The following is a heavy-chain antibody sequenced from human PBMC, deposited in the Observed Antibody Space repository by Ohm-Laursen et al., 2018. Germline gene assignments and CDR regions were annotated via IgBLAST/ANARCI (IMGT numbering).Heavy chain of an antibody. D-gene: IGHD1-26*01. CDR2: SGGNGDGT. CDR1: GFTFSNYA. V-gene: IGHV3-23*01. Sequence: SLRLSCTASGFTFSNYAMNWVRQAPGKGLEWVSASGGNGDGTYYADSVKGRFTISRDNSKNTLYLQMNSLRTEDTAVYYCAKHGRGVGATNWFDPWGQGTLVTVSS. J-gene: IGHJ5*02. CDR3: AKHGRGVGATNWFDP.